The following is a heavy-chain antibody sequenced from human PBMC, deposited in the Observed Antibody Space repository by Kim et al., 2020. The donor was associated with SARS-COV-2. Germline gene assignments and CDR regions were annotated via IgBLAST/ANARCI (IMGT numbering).Heavy chain of an antibody. D-gene: IGHD1-1*01. CDR2: IYYSGST. J-gene: IGHJ4*02. V-gene: IGHV4-31*03. Sequence: SETLSLTCTVSGGSISSPGSFWNWIRQHPGKGLEWIGYIYYSGSTHYNPSLESRVTVSVDTSKNQFSLRLNSVTAADTAVYFCARGPPYNYFDHWGQGT. CDR1: GGSISSPGSF. CDR3: ARGPPYNYFDH.